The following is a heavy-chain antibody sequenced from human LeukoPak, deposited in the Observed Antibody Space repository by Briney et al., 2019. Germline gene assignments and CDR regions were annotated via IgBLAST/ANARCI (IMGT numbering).Heavy chain of an antibody. CDR1: GFTFSSYG. CDR3: ARDRNAPAKYYFDN. D-gene: IGHD1-1*01. CDR2: ISNDGRDK. Sequence: GGSLRLSCAASGFTFSSYGMHWVRQAPGKGLEWVAVISNDGRDKHCADSVKGRFTISRDNSKNTLYLRMNSLRAEDTAVYYCARDRNAPAKYYFDNWGQGALVTISS. V-gene: IGHV3-30*19. J-gene: IGHJ4*02.